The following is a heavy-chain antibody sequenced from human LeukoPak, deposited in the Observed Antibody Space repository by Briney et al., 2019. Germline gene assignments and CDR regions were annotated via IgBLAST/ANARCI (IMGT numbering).Heavy chain of an antibody. D-gene: IGHD4-11*01. CDR3: ASNYGG. CDR1: GFDFSNYW. CDR2: IKQDGSEK. V-gene: IGHV3-7*03. J-gene: IGHJ4*02. Sequence: GALRLSCAASGFDFSNYWMYWVRQAPVKGLEWVANIKQDGSEKYYVDSVRGRFTISRDNAKNSLSLQMNSLRAEDTAVYYCASNYGGWGQGTPVTVSS.